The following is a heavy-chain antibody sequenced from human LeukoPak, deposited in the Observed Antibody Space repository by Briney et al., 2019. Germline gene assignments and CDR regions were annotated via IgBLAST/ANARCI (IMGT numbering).Heavy chain of an antibody. CDR1: GFTFSSYS. CDR3: APHRDGSYPFDY. V-gene: IGHV3-48*02. J-gene: IGHJ4*02. Sequence: GGSLRLSCAASGFTFSSYSMNWVRQDPGKGLEWVSYISSSSSTIYYAASVKGRFTISRDSAKNSLYLQMNGLRDEDTAVYYCAPHRDGSYPFDYWGQGTLVTVSS. CDR2: ISSSSSTI. D-gene: IGHD1-26*01.